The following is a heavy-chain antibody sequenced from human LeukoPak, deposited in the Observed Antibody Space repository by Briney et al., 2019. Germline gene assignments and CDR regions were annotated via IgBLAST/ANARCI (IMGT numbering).Heavy chain of an antibody. CDR2: IKEDGSEK. J-gene: IGHJ4*02. CDR3: VRSLMGGGAFDY. Sequence: PGGSLRVSCAASGFTFSSYWLNWVRQTPGKGLEWVANIKEDGSEKYHVDSVKGRFTISRDNAKSSLYLQMNSLRAEDTALYYCVRSLMGGGAFDYWGQGTQVTVSS. D-gene: IGHD3-10*01. CDR1: GFTFSSYW. V-gene: IGHV3-7*03.